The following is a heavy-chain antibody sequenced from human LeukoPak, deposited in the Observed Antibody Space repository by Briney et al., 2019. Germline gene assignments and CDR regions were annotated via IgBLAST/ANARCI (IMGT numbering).Heavy chain of an antibody. D-gene: IGHD3-16*02. V-gene: IGHV1-69*05. CDR1: GYTFTSYD. CDR2: IIPIFGTA. CDR3: ARVPRLWGSYRNAFDI. Sequence: SVKVSCKASGYTFTSYDINWVRQATGQGLEWMGRIIPIFGTANYAQKFQGRVTITTDESTSTAYMELSSLRSEDTAVYYCARVPRLWGSYRNAFDIWGQGTMVTVSS. J-gene: IGHJ3*02.